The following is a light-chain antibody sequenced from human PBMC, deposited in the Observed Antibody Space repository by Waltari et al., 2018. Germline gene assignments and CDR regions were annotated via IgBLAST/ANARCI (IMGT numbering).Light chain of an antibody. CDR1: QNILYSSNNKNY. CDR3: HQYYSAPFA. CDR2: WAS. J-gene: IGKJ2*01. V-gene: IGKV4-1*01. Sequence: DIVMTQSPDSLTVSLGERATINCNSSQNILYSSNNKNYLAWYQQKPGQPPKLLIYWASTRESGVPDLFSGSGSGTDFTLTISSLQAEDVAVYYCHQYYSAPFAFGQGTKLEIK.